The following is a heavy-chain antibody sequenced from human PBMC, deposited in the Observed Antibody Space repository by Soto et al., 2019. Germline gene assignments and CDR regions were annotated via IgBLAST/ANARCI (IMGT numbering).Heavy chain of an antibody. Sequence: QVQLVQSGAEVRKPGASVKVSCKASGYTFTGYYLHWVRQAPGQGLEWMGWINPGSGDTNYAQNFQHRVTMIRDTSISTAYLELSRLRSDDTAVYYCARAAVLTFTRFYDVDVWGQGTTVTVSS. V-gene: IGHV1-2*02. J-gene: IGHJ6*02. D-gene: IGHD6-25*01. CDR1: GYTFTGYY. CDR3: ARAAVLTFTRFYDVDV. CDR2: INPGSGDT.